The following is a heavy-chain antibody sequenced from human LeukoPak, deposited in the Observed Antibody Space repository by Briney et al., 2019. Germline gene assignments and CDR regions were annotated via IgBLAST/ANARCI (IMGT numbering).Heavy chain of an antibody. CDR1: GYTFTSYG. D-gene: IGHD3-22*01. CDR3: ARDLLYSDSIGYHGY. Sequence: GASVKVSCKASGYTFTSYGISWVRQAPGQGLEWMGWISTYSGNTNYAQKLQGRVTMTTDTSTSTAYMELRSLRSDDTAVYYCARDLLYSDSIGYHGYWGQGTLVTVSS. V-gene: IGHV1-18*01. CDR2: ISTYSGNT. J-gene: IGHJ4*02.